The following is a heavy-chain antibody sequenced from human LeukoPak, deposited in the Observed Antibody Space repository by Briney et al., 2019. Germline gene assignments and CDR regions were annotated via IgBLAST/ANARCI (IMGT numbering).Heavy chain of an antibody. CDR1: GYTFTSYG. CDR2: ISAYNGNT. J-gene: IGHJ3*02. D-gene: IGHD5-24*01. V-gene: IGHV1-18*01. CDR3: ARLRERWLQLNAFDI. Sequence: ASVKVSCKASGYTFTSYGISWVRQAPGQGLEWMGWISAYNGNTNYAQKLQGRVTMTTDTSTSTAYMELRSLRSDDTAVYYCARLRERWLQLNAFDIWGQGTMVTVSS.